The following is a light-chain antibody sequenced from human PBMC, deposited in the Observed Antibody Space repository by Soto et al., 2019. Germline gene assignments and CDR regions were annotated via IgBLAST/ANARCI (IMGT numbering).Light chain of an antibody. CDR2: DAS. CDR3: QQHNSFALT. CDR1: QSIGGW. Sequence: DIQMTQSPSTLSASVGDRVTITCRASQSIGGWLAWYQQKPGKAPRLLIYDASSLESGVPSRFSGSGSGTEFTLTISSPQPDDFATYYCQQHNSFALTFGGGTKVEIK. V-gene: IGKV1-5*01. J-gene: IGKJ4*01.